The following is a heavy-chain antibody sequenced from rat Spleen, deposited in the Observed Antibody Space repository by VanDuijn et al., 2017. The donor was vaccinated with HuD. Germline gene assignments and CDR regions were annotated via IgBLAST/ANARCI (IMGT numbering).Heavy chain of an antibody. CDR2: ISYSGNT. D-gene: IGHD4-3*01. CDR1: GYSITSNY. CDR3: ARYIGNNSGFAY. Sequence: EVQLQESGPGLVKPSQSLSLTCSVTGYSITSNYWGWIRKFPGNKMEWIGHISYSGNTNYNPSLKSRISITRDTSKNQFFLQLNSVTTEDTATDYCARYIGNNSGFAYWGQGTLVTVSS. V-gene: IGHV3-1*01. J-gene: IGHJ3*01.